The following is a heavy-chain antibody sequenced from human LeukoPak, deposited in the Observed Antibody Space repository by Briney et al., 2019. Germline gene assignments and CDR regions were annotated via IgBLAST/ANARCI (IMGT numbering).Heavy chain of an antibody. J-gene: IGHJ4*02. Sequence: LSLTCTVSGYSISSGYFWGWIRQTPGNGLEWVSYISGSGRTIYYANSVKGRFTISRDNAKSSLYLQMNSLRADDTAVYYCARLDASGLDYWGQGTLVTVSS. D-gene: IGHD6-19*01. CDR3: ARLDASGLDY. V-gene: IGHV3-11*04. CDR2: ISGSGRTI. CDR1: GYSISSGYF.